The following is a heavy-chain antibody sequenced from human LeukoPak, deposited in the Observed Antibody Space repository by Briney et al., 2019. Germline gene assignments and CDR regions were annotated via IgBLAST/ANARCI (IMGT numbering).Heavy chain of an antibody. Sequence: PGGSLRLSCAASGFTFSSYGMSWVRQAPGEGLEWVSAISGSGGSTYYADSVKGRFTISRDNAKNSLYLQMNSLRAEDTALYYCARDRIASIVLMVYALDYWGQGTLVTVSS. CDR3: ARDRIASIVLMVYALDY. CDR1: GFTFSSYG. V-gene: IGHV3-23*01. CDR2: ISGSGGST. J-gene: IGHJ4*02. D-gene: IGHD2-8*01.